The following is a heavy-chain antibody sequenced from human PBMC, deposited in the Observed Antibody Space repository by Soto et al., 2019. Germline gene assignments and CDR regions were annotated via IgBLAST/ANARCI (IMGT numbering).Heavy chain of an antibody. D-gene: IGHD3-3*01. CDR1: GFTFSNAW. CDR2: IKSKTDGGTT. CDR3: TTYKYYDFWSGYYFGGSFDY. V-gene: IGHV3-15*07. Sequence: GGSLRLSCAASGFTFSNAWMNWVRQAPGKGLEWVGRIKSKTDGGTTDYAAPVKGRFTISRDDSKNTLYLQMNSLKTEDTAVYYCTTYKYYDFWSGYYFGGSFDYWGQGTLVTVSS. J-gene: IGHJ4*02.